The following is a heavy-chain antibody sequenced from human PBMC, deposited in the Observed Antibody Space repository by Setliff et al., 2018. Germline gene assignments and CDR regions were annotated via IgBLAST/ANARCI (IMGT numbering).Heavy chain of an antibody. Sequence: GASVKVSCKASGYTFTTYAISWMRQAPGQGLEWIGWIVVGSGNTNYAQKFQERVTITRDMSTSTAYMELSSLRSEDTAVYYCAADTSYDSSGSSYYYYMDVWGKGTTVTVSS. CDR3: AADTSYDSSGSSYYYYMDV. V-gene: IGHV1-58*02. J-gene: IGHJ6*03. CDR2: IVVGSGNT. CDR1: GYTFTTYA. D-gene: IGHD3-22*01.